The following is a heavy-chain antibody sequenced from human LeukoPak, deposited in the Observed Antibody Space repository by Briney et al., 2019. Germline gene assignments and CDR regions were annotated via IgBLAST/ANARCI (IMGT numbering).Heavy chain of an antibody. V-gene: IGHV4-59*01. CDR2: IYYSGST. CDR3: ARCRQTGSWSTGMDV. CDR1: GGSISSYY. Sequence: SETLSLTCTVSGGSISSYYWSWIRQPPGKGLEWIGFIYYSGSTNYNPSLKSRLTISVDTSKNQFSLKLSSVTAADTAVYYCARCRQTGSWSTGMDVWGQGTTVTVSS. D-gene: IGHD6-13*01. J-gene: IGHJ6*02.